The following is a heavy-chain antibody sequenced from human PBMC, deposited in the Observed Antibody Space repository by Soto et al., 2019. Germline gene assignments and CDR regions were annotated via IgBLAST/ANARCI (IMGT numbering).Heavy chain of an antibody. D-gene: IGHD1-20*01. J-gene: IGHJ6*03. CDR1: GGSISSYY. Sequence: SETLSLTCTVSGGSISSYYWSWIRQPPGKGLEWIGYIYYSGSTNYNPSLKSRVTISVDTSKNQFSLKLSSVTAADTAVYYCARSIVYNWNPLSANYYMDVWGKGTTVTVSS. V-gene: IGHV4-59*01. CDR3: ARSIVYNWNPLSANYYMDV. CDR2: IYYSGST.